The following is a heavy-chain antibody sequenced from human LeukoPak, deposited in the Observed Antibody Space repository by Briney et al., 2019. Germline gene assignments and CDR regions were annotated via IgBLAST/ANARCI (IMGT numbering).Heavy chain of an antibody. J-gene: IGHJ1*01. CDR3: ARGPRRTTAAGTRYFQH. CDR2: INHSGST. D-gene: IGHD6-13*01. V-gene: IGHV4-34*01. Sequence: SETLSLTCAVYGGSFSGYYWSWIRQPPGKGLEWIGEINHSGSTNYNPSLKSRVTISVDTSKNQFSLKLSSVTAADTAVYYCARGPRRTTAAGTRYFQHWGQGTLVTVS. CDR1: GGSFSGYY.